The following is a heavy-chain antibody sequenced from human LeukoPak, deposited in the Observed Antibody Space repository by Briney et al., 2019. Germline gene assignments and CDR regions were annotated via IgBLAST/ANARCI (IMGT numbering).Heavy chain of an antibody. D-gene: IGHD2-15*01. CDR2: ISYNGSNE. J-gene: IGHJ4*02. V-gene: IGHV3-30-3*01. Sequence: GGSLRLSCAASGFTFSIYAMHWVRQAPGKGLEWVAGISYNGSNEYYSDSVKGRFTITRDNSKNTVFLQMNSLRAEDTGVYHCARDRGGSGFYYFGYWGQGTLVTVSS. CDR3: ARDRGGSGFYYFGY. CDR1: GFTFSIYA.